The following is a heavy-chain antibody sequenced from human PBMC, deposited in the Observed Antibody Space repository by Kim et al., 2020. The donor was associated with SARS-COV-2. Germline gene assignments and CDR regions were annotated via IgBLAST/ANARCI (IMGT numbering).Heavy chain of an antibody. D-gene: IGHD3-22*01. CDR3: ARGETYYYDSSGYYLSRPNFDY. Sequence: ASVKVSCKASGYTFTSYAMNWVRQAPGQGLEWMGWINTNTGNPTYAQGFTGRFVFSLDTSVSTAYLQISSLKAEDTAVYYCARGETYYYDSSGYYLSRPNFDYWGQGTLVTVSS. V-gene: IGHV7-4-1*02. CDR1: GYTFTSYA. CDR2: INTNTGNP. J-gene: IGHJ4*02.